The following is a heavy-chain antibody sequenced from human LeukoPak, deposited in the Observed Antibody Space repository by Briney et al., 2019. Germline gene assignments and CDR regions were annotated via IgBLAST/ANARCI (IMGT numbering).Heavy chain of an antibody. CDR2: ISYDGSNK. Sequence: GGSLRLSCAASGFTFSSYGTHWVRQAPGKGLEWVAVISYDGSNKYYADSVKGRFTISRDNSKNTLYLQMNSLRAEDTAVYYCARGTPDYDSSGEVAYWGQGTLVTVSS. J-gene: IGHJ4*02. V-gene: IGHV3-30*03. CDR1: GFTFSSYG. D-gene: IGHD3-22*01. CDR3: ARGTPDYDSSGEVAY.